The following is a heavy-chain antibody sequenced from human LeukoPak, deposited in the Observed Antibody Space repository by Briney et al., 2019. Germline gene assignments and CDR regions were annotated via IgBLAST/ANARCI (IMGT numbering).Heavy chain of an antibody. V-gene: IGHV1-18*01. J-gene: IGHJ4*02. D-gene: IGHD6-13*01. Sequence: ASVKVSCTASGYAFTSYDINWVRQAPGHGLEWMGWISAYNGNTNSAQKLQGRVTMTTDTSTSTAYTELRSLRSDDTAVYYCARGRYSSSWSIAGIIDYWGQGTLVTVSS. CDR2: ISAYNGNT. CDR1: GYAFTSYD. CDR3: ARGRYSSSWSIAGIIDY.